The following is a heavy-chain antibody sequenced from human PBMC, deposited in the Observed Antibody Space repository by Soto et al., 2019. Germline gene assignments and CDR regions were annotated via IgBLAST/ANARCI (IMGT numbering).Heavy chain of an antibody. J-gene: IGHJ3*02. D-gene: IGHD5-12*01. CDR3: AKAMGLRLKYAFDI. CDR2: VSTSGNTT. V-gene: IGHV3-23*01. CDR1: GFTFSSYA. Sequence: GGSLRLSCAASGFTFSSYAMSWVRQAPGKGLEWVSTVSTSGNTTYYADSVKGRFTISTDNSKNTLYLQMNSLRAEDTAVYYCAKAMGLRLKYAFDIWGQGTMVTVSS.